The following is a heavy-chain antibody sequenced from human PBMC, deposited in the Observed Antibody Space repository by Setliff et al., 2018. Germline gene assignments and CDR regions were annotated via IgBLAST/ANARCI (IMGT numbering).Heavy chain of an antibody. CDR3: ARDRGGTNPWFDS. J-gene: IGHJ5*01. CDR2: IYNRGHT. V-gene: IGHV3-53*01. CDR1: GFSVSNDF. D-gene: IGHD3-10*01. Sequence: SLRLSCVVSGFSVSNDFMGWVRQAPGKGLEWVSVIYNRGHTYYADSVKGRFTISRDSSKNTLYLQMNSLTAEDTAMYYCARDRGGTNPWFDSWGQGTLVTVSS.